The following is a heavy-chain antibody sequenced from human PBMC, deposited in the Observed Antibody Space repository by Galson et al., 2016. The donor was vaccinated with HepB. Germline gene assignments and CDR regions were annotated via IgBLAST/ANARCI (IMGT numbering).Heavy chain of an antibody. CDR2: IHPSGAYT. CDR1: DNTFSKDY. CDR3: ARANYNLLTGYYSGLDH. J-gene: IGHJ4*02. Sequence: SVKVSCKASDNTFSKDYIHWVRQAPGQGLQWLGTIHPSGAYTTYAQRFDGRVTMTRDTATNTVYMELRALTSKDTAVYYCARANYNLLTGYYSGLDHWGQGTVFTVSS. V-gene: IGHV1-46*01. D-gene: IGHD3-9*01.